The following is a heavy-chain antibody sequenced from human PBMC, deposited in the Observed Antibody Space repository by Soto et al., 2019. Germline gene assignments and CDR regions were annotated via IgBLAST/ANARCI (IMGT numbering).Heavy chain of an antibody. CDR2: MNPNSGNT. D-gene: IGHD3-3*01. CDR3: ARLKTPITIFGVVIRNYYGMDV. CDR1: GYTFTSYD. V-gene: IGHV1-8*01. Sequence: ASLKVSCKASGYTFTSYDINWVRQATGQGLEWMGWMNPNSGNTGYAQKFQGRVTMTRNTSISTAYMELSSLRSEDTAVYYCARLKTPITIFGVVIRNYYGMDVWGQGTTVTVSS. J-gene: IGHJ6*02.